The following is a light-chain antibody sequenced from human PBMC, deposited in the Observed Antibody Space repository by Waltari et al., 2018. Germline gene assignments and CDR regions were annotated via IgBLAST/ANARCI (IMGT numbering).Light chain of an antibody. V-gene: IGKV1-5*03. Sequence: DIQIPHSPSPLSAPIGAPITLTCRASQSISSWLAWYQQKPGKAPKVLIFRASTLEDGVPSRFSGGGSGTKFTLTISSLRPDDFATYYCQQYDSFPLTFGGGTRVEIK. J-gene: IGKJ4*01. CDR1: QSISSW. CDR3: QQYDSFPLT. CDR2: RAS.